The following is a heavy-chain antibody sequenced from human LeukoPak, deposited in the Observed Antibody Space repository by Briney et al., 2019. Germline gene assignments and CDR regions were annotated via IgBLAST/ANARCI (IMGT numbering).Heavy chain of an antibody. J-gene: IGHJ4*02. CDR3: ATSTMVYAIPYFGY. V-gene: IGHV4-39*01. CDR1: GGAISTSNYY. D-gene: IGHD2-8*01. Sequence: SSETLSLTCTVSGGAISTSNYYWGWIRQPPGKGLEWIGSIYYSGDTYYSPSLKSRVTISVDTSKNQFSLKLNSVTAADTAVYYCATSTMVYAIPYFGYWGQGTLVTVPS. CDR2: IYYSGDT.